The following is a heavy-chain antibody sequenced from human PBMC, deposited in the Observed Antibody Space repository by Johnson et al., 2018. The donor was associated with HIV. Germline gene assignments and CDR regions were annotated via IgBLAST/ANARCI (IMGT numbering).Heavy chain of an antibody. CDR3: AKGGFTIFGVPDALDG. CDR1: GFTFSNYA. V-gene: IGHV3-23*04. CDR2: ISGRGGST. J-gene: IGHJ3*01. Sequence: VQLVESGGGVVQPGWSLRLSCAASGFTFSNYAMSWVRQAPGKGLEWVSAISGRGGSTYYADSVKGRFTSSRANSKNTLYLQINSLRGEYTAIYYCAKGGFTIFGVPDALDGWGQGTMVTVSS. D-gene: IGHD3-3*01.